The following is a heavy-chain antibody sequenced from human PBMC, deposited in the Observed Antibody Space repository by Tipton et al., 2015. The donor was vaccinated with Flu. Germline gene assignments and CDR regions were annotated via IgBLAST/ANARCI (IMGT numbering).Heavy chain of an antibody. Sequence: TLSLTCDVSGYSISSDYYWGWIRQSPGEGLEWIGSILHGGSTFYKPSLESRVTLSLDTSKKQFSLKLTSVTAADTAVYYCARAAERYCNGNSCFSDWGQGALVTVSS. D-gene: IGHD2-15*01. V-gene: IGHV4-38-2*01. CDR2: ILHGGST. J-gene: IGHJ4*02. CDR1: GYSISSDYY. CDR3: ARAAERYCNGNSCFSD.